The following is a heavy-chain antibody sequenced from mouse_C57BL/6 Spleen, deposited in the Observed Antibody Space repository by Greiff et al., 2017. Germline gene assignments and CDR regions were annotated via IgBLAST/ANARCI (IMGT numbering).Heavy chain of an antibody. CDR3: ARGGITTVADAMDY. CDR1: GFTFSSYA. J-gene: IGHJ4*01. Sequence: EVMLVESGGGLVKPGGSLKLSCAASGFTFSSYAMSWVRQTPEKRLEWVATISDGGSYTYYPDNVKGRFTISRDNAKNNLYLQMSHLKSEDTAMYYCARGGITTVADAMDYWGQGTSVTVSS. V-gene: IGHV5-4*03. CDR2: ISDGGSYT. D-gene: IGHD1-1*01.